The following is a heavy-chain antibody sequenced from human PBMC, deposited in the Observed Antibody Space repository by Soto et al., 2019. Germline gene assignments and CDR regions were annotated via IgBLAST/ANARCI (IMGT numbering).Heavy chain of an antibody. CDR3: ARDLGRDGYTYTRDDAFDI. D-gene: IGHD3-16*01. V-gene: IGHV1-69*13. CDR2: IIPIFGTA. Sequence: ASVKVSCKASGGTFSSYAISWVRQAPGQGLGWMGGIIPIFGTANYAQKFQGRVTITADESTSTAYMELSSLRSEDTAVYYCARDLGRDGYTYTRDDAFDIWGQGTMVTVSS. J-gene: IGHJ3*02. CDR1: GGTFSSYA.